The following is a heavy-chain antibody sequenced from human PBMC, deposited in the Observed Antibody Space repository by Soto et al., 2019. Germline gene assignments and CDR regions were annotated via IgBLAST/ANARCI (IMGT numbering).Heavy chain of an antibody. J-gene: IGHJ4*02. CDR1: GFTFSDYY. V-gene: IGHV3-11*06. CDR2: ISSSSSYT. D-gene: IGHD3-3*01. CDR3: ARWYYDFWSGYSYYFDY. Sequence: QVQLVESGGGLVKPGRSLRLSCAASGFTFSDYYMSWIRQAPGKGLEWVSYISSSSSYTNYADSVKGRFTISRDNAKNSLYLQMNSLRAEDTAVYYCARWYYDFWSGYSYYFDYWGQGTLVTVSS.